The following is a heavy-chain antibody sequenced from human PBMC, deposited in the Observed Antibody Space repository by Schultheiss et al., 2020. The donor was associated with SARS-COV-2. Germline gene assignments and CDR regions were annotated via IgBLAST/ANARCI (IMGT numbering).Heavy chain of an antibody. CDR2: IYTSGST. CDR3: ARDPSSGHSSGYYYYGMDV. D-gene: IGHD3-22*01. Sequence: SETLSLTCTVSGGSISSGSYYWSWIRQPAGKGLEWIGRIYTSGSTNYNPSLKSRVTISVDTSKNQFSLKLSSVTAADTAVYYCARDPSSGHSSGYYYYGMDVWGQGTTVTVSS. CDR1: GGSISSGSYY. J-gene: IGHJ6*02. V-gene: IGHV4-61*02.